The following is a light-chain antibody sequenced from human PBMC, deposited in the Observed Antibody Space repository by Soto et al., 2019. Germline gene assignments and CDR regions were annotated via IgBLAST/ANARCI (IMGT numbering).Light chain of an antibody. CDR1: QSVLYSPNNKTY. CDR3: QQYIKAPQT. CDR2: WAS. Sequence: DIVMTQSPDSLAVSLGERATINCKSSQSVLYSPNNKTYLAWYQQKPGQPPKLLVYWASTRESGVPDRFSGSGSETDFTLTINSLQAEDVAVYYCQQYIKAPQTFGQGTKVEIK. V-gene: IGKV4-1*01. J-gene: IGKJ1*01.